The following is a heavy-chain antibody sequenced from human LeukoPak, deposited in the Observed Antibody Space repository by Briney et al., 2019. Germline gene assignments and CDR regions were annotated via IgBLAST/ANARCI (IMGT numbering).Heavy chain of an antibody. CDR2: ISYDGSNK. Sequence: RASLRLSCAASGLTFSNYAMHWVRQAPGKGLEWLAVISYDGSNKYYADSVKGRFTISRDNSKATLYLQMNSLRVEDTAVYYCVRPEGNDPFDFWGQGTLVTVAS. CDR3: VRPEGNDPFDF. V-gene: IGHV3-30-3*01. CDR1: GLTFSNYA. J-gene: IGHJ4*02. D-gene: IGHD2-8*01.